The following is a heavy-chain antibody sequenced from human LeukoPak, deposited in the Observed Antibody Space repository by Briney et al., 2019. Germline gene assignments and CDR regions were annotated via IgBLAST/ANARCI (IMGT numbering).Heavy chain of an antibody. Sequence: WETLSLTCTVSGGSISSYYWSWIRQPAGKGLEWIGRIYTSGSTNYNPSLKSRVTMSVDTSKNQFSLKLSSVTAADTAVYYCASSGSYKFRWFDPWGQGTLVTVSS. J-gene: IGHJ5*02. CDR3: ASSGSYKFRWFDP. CDR1: GGSISSYY. V-gene: IGHV4-4*07. CDR2: IYTSGST. D-gene: IGHD3-10*01.